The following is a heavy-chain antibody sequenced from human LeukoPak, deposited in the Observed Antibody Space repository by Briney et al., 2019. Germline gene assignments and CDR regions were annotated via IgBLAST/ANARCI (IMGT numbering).Heavy chain of an antibody. Sequence: SGGSLRLSCAASGFTFSSYWMPWVRQAPGKGLEWVSAISGSGGSTYYADSVKGRFTISRDNSKNTLYLQMNSLRAEDTAVYYCAKENSYSGSLYGMDVWGQGTTVTVSS. CDR2: ISGSGGST. CDR3: AKENSYSGSLYGMDV. D-gene: IGHD1-26*01. J-gene: IGHJ6*02. CDR1: GFTFSSYW. V-gene: IGHV3-23*01.